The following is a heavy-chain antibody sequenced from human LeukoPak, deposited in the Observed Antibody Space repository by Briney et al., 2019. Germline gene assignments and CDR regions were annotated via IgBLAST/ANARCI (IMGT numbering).Heavy chain of an antibody. CDR1: GFSFSSYV. D-gene: IGHD5-12*01. CDR2: VLSRAGGGTI. J-gene: IGHJ4*02. Sequence: GGSLRLSCAASGFSFSSYVMSWVRQAPGKGLEWVGRVLSRAGGGTIDYAAPVKGRFTISRDDSKNALFLQMNSLRTEDTAVYYCVTGGGYNGLDYWGQGALVTVSS. CDR3: VTGGGYNGLDY. V-gene: IGHV3-15*01.